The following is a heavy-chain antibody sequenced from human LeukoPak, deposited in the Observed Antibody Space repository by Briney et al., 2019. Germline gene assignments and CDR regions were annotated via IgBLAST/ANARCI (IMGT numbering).Heavy chain of an antibody. CDR1: RGSFSGYY. D-gene: IGHD3-22*01. J-gene: IGHJ4*02. CDR3: AREGSGRHYYDSSAFDY. Sequence: PSETLSLTCAVYRGSFSGYYWSWIRQPPGKGLEWIGEINHSGSTNYNPSLKSRVTISVDTSKSQFSLKLSSVTVADTAVYYCAREGSGRHYYDSSAFDYWGQGTLVTVSS. V-gene: IGHV4-34*01. CDR2: INHSGST.